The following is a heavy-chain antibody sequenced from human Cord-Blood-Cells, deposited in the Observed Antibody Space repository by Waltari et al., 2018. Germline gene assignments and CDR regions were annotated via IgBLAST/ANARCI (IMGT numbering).Heavy chain of an antibody. CDR3: AREGGYCTNGVCYTGAAFDI. CDR1: GGTFSSYA. CDR2: IIPIFGTA. V-gene: IGHV1-69*06. Sequence: QVQLVQSGAEVTTPGSSVKVSCKASGGTFSSYAISWVLQAPGQGLEWMGGIIPIFGTANYAQKFQGRVTITADKSTSTAYMELSSLRSEDTAVYYCAREGGYCTNGVCYTGAAFDIWGQGTMVTVSS. D-gene: IGHD2-8*01. J-gene: IGHJ3*02.